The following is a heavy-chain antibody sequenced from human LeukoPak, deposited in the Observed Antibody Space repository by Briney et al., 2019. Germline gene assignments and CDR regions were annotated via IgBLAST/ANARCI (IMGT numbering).Heavy chain of an antibody. V-gene: IGHV1-18*01. Sequence: GASVKVSCKASGGTFSSYTITWVRQAPGQGLEWMGWISPYNGNADYAQKLQGRVTMTTDTSTTTAYMELRSRSSDDTAVYYCARWWLQPYWYFDLWGRGTLVTVSS. J-gene: IGHJ2*01. CDR3: ARWWLQPYWYFDL. CDR1: GGTFSSYT. D-gene: IGHD5-24*01. CDR2: ISPYNGNA.